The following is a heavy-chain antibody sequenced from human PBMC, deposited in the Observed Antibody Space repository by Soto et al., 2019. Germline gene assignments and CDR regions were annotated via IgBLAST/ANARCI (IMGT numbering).Heavy chain of an antibody. Sequence: QLQLQESGPGLVKPSETLSLTCTVSGGSISSSSYYWGWIRQPPGKGLEWIGTIYNSGSTYYNPSLKSRVTXFXXTSKNQFSLRLSSVTAADTAVYYCTRRRPAAFFDYWGQGILVTVSS. J-gene: IGHJ4*02. CDR1: GGSISSSSYY. CDR3: TRRRPAAFFDY. V-gene: IGHV4-39*01. CDR2: IYNSGST. D-gene: IGHD6-13*01.